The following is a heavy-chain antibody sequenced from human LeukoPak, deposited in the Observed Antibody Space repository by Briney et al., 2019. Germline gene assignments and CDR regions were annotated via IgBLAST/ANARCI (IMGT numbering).Heavy chain of an antibody. Sequence: ASVKVSCKAFGYTFTNYGFSWVRQAPGQGLEWMGWVSPYNGHTNYVQKLQGRVTMTTDTSTSTAYMELRSLRSDDTAVYYCARDPDSGSYSSGYWGQGTLVTVSS. CDR3: ARDPDSGSYSSGY. CDR1: GYTFTNYG. CDR2: VSPYNGHT. J-gene: IGHJ4*02. D-gene: IGHD1-26*01. V-gene: IGHV1-18*01.